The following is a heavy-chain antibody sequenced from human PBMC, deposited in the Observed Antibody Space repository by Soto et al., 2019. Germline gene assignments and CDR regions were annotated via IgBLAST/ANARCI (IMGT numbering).Heavy chain of an antibody. CDR1: GFTFSNAW. D-gene: IGHD2-15*01. J-gene: IGHJ2*01. Sequence: EVQLVESGGGLVKPGGSLRLSCAASGFTFSNAWMNWVRQAQGKGLEWVGRIKSKTDGGTTDYAAPVKGRFTISRDDSKNTLYLQMNSLKTEDTAVYYCTANSGDIVVVVAATNWYFDLWGRGTLVTVSS. V-gene: IGHV3-15*07. CDR3: TANSGDIVVVVAATNWYFDL. CDR2: IKSKTDGGTT.